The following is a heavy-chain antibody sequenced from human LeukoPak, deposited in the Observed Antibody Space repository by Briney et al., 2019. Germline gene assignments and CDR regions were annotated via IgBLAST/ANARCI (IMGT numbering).Heavy chain of an antibody. V-gene: IGHV1-69*05. CDR3: ASYLPTSKYYYDSSGYYSD. J-gene: IGHJ4*02. CDR2: IIPIFGTA. Sequence: SVKVSCKASGGTFSSYAISWVRQAPGQGLEWMGRIIPIFGTANYAQKFQGRVTITTDESTSTAYMELSSLRSEDTAVYYCASYLPTSKYYYDSSGYYSDWGQGALVTVSS. CDR1: GGTFSSYA. D-gene: IGHD3-22*01.